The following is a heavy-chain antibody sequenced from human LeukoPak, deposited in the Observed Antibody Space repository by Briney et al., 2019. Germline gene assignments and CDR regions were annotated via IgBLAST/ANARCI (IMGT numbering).Heavy chain of an antibody. D-gene: IGHD6-19*01. CDR2: ISYSGST. CDR3: ARHKGGSGWPVNY. CDR1: DGSISSSSYF. J-gene: IGHJ4*02. V-gene: IGHV4-39*01. Sequence: SETLSLTCIVSDGSISSSSYFWAWIRQPPGKGLEWIGSISYSGSTYSNPSLKSRLTTPVDTSKNHFSLKLTSVTAADTAVYYCARHKGGSGWPVNYWGQGTLVTVSS.